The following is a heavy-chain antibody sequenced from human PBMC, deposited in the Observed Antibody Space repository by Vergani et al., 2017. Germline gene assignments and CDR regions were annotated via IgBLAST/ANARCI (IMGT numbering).Heavy chain of an antibody. Sequence: EVQLVESGGGLVKPGGSLRLSCAASGFTFSNAWMSWVRQAPGKGLEWVGRIKSKTDGGTTDYAAPVKGRFTISRDDSKNTLYLQMNSLITEDTAVYYCTTVVGATTTWYFDLWGRGTLVTVSS. CDR2: IKSKTDGGTT. J-gene: IGHJ2*01. D-gene: IGHD1-26*01. V-gene: IGHV3-15*01. CDR1: GFTFSNAW. CDR3: TTVVGATTTWYFDL.